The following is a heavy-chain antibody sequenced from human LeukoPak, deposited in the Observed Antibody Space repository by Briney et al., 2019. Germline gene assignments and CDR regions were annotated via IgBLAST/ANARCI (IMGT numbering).Heavy chain of an antibody. V-gene: IGHV7-4-1*02. CDR1: GYTFTSYA. CDR3: AREYDNNVDY. J-gene: IGHJ4*02. D-gene: IGHD3-22*01. Sequence: ASVSASCKASGYTFTSYAMNWVPQAPGQGLEWMGWINTNTGNPTYAQGFTGRFVFSLDTSVSTAYLQISSLKAEDTAVYYCAREYDNNVDYWGQGTLVTVSS. CDR2: INTNTGNP.